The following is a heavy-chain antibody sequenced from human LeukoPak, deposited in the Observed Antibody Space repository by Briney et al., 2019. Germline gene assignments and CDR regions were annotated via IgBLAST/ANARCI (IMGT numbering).Heavy chain of an antibody. V-gene: IGHV1-69*02. CDR2: IIPILGIA. Sequence: SVKVSCKASGGTISSYTINWVRQAPGQGLEWMGRIIPILGIANYAQKFQGRITVTADKSTNTAYMELSSLRSEDTAVYYCARAMGADDYWGQGTLVTVSS. D-gene: IGHD1-26*01. J-gene: IGHJ4*02. CDR3: ARAMGADDY. CDR1: GGTISSYT.